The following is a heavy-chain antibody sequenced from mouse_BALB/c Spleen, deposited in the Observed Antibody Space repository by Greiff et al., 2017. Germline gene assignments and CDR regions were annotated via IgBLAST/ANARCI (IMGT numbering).Heavy chain of an antibody. CDR1: GYAFTNYL. CDR3: ARGGVYYYGSSYSFDY. Sequence: VQLQQSGAELVRPGTSVKVSCKASGYAFTNYLIEWVKQRPGQGLEWIGVINPGSGGTNYNEKFKGKATLTADKSSSTAYMQLSSLTSDDSAVYFCARGGVYYYGSSYSFDYWGQGTTLTVSS. D-gene: IGHD1-1*01. V-gene: IGHV1-54*01. J-gene: IGHJ2*01. CDR2: INPGSGGT.